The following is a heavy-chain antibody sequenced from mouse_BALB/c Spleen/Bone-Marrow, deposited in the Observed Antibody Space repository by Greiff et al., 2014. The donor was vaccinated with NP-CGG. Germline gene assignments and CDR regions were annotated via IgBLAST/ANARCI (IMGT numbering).Heavy chain of an antibody. Sequence: DVQLVESGGGLVQPGGSLKLSCAASGFTFSSYTMSWVRQTPEKRLKWVAYISNGGGSTYYPDTVKGRFTISRDNAKNTLYLQMSSLKSEDTAMYYCARHGGSRGYYFDYWGQGTTLTVSS. D-gene: IGHD1-1*01. V-gene: IGHV5-12-2*01. CDR3: ARHGGSRGYYFDY. CDR1: GFTFSSYT. CDR2: ISNGGGST. J-gene: IGHJ2*01.